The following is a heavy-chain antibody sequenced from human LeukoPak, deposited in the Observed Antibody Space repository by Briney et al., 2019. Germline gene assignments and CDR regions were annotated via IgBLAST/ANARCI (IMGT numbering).Heavy chain of an antibody. CDR2: IIPIFGTA. CDR3: ARRDSGSYLYTVNWFDP. J-gene: IGHJ5*02. D-gene: IGHD1-26*01. CDR1: RGTFSSYA. V-gene: IGHV1-69*13. Sequence: SVKVSCKASRGTFSSYAINWVRQAPGQGLEWMGGIIPIFGTANYAQKFQGRVTITADESTSTAYMELSSLRSEDTAVYYCARRDSGSYLYTVNWFDPWGQGTLVTVSS.